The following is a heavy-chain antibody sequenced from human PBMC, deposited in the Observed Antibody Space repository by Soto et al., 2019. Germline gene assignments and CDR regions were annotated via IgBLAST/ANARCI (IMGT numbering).Heavy chain of an antibody. CDR1: GGTFSSYT. CDR3: ASPNRQRVKSLVFDY. CDR2: IIPILGIA. J-gene: IGHJ4*02. V-gene: IGHV1-69*02. D-gene: IGHD4-4*01. Sequence: GASVKVSCKASGGTFSSYTISWVRQAPGQGLEWMGRIIPILGIANYAQKFQGRVTITADKSTSTAYMELSSLRSEDTAVYYCASPNRQRVKSLVFDYWGQGTLVTVSS.